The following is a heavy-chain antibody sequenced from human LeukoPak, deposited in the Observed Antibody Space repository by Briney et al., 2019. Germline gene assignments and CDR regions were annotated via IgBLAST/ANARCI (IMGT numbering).Heavy chain of an antibody. CDR1: GPTFSSYW. V-gene: IGHV3-74*01. D-gene: IGHD6-19*01. Sequence: GGSLRLSCAASGPTFSSYWMHWVRQAPGKGLVWVSRVNSDGSSTTYADSVKGRFTISRDNAKNTLYLQMNSLRAEDTAVYYCARGSTQYSSGWYGLDYWGQGTLVTVSS. J-gene: IGHJ4*02. CDR2: VNSDGSST. CDR3: ARGSTQYSSGWYGLDY.